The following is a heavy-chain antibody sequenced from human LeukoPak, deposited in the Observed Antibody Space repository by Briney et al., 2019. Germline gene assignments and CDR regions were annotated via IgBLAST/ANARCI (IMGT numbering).Heavy chain of an antibody. CDR1: GFTFNNAW. Sequence: PGGSLRLSCTASGFTFNNAWMSWVRQAPGKGLVWVSRINSDGSDTNYADSVKGRFTISRDNAKYALFLQMNSLRAEDTAVYYCARARITTAATNDAFDIWGQGTMVTVSS. V-gene: IGHV3-74*01. D-gene: IGHD6-13*01. CDR3: ARARITTAATNDAFDI. J-gene: IGHJ3*02. CDR2: INSDGSDT.